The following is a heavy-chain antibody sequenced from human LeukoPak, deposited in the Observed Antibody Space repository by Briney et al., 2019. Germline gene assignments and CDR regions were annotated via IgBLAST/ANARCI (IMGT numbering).Heavy chain of an antibody. V-gene: IGHV3-21*01. Sequence: GGSLRLSCAASGFTFSSYSMNWVRQAPGKGLEWVSSISSSSSYIYYADSVKGRFTISRDNAKNSLYLQMNSLRAEDTAAYYCARDSAYSGYETKYDYWGQGTLVTVSS. D-gene: IGHD5-12*01. J-gene: IGHJ4*02. CDR3: ARDSAYSGYETKYDY. CDR1: GFTFSSYS. CDR2: ISSSSSYI.